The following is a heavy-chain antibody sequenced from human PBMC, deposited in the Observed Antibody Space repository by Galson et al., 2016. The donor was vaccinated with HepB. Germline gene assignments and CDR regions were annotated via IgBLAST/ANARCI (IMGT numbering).Heavy chain of an antibody. V-gene: IGHV3-30*03. Sequence: SLRLSCAASGISFSSYAMSWVRQAPGKGLEWVATISDDGTNQYYVDSVKGRFTISRDNSKNTLYLQMNSLRPEDTAVYYCARADYGDYVAFFDYWGQGTLVTVSS. J-gene: IGHJ4*02. CDR3: ARADYGDYVAFFDY. CDR1: GISFSSYA. D-gene: IGHD4-17*01. CDR2: ISDDGTNQ.